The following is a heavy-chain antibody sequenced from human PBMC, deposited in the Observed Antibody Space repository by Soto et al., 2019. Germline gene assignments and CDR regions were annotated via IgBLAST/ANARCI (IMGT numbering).Heavy chain of an antibody. D-gene: IGHD2-2*01. CDR2: FYAGGTI. Sequence: GGSLRLSWAASGLTVSSNYMTWVRQAPGKGLEWVSVFYAGGTIYYADSVKGRFTISRDSSQNTLSLQMNSLSAEDTAVYYCARGFPAMAYYGEYYFDCWGQGTLVTVSS. CDR1: GLTVSSNY. J-gene: IGHJ4*02. CDR3: ARGFPAMAYYGEYYFDC. V-gene: IGHV3-53*01.